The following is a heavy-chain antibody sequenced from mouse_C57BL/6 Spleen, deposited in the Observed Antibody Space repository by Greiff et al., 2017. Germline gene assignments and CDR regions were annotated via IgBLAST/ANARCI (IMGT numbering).Heavy chain of an antibody. CDR3: ASTTVVAYYYAMDY. J-gene: IGHJ4*01. CDR1: GYSFTGYY. CDR2: INPSTGGT. V-gene: IGHV1-42*01. Sequence: VQLQQSGPELVKPGASVKISCKASGYSFTGYYMNWVKQSPEKSLEWIGEINPSTGGTTYNKKFKAKATLTVEKSSSTAYMQLKSLTSEDSAVYYCASTTVVAYYYAMDYWGQGTSVTVSS. D-gene: IGHD1-1*01.